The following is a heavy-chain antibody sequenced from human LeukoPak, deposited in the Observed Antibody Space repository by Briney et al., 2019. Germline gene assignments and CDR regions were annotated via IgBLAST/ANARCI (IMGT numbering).Heavy chain of an antibody. D-gene: IGHD6-19*01. CDR1: GYTFTSYG. J-gene: IGHJ6*02. Sequence: ASVKASCKASGYTFTSYGISWVRQAPGQGLEWMGWISAYNGNTNYAQKLQGRVTMTTDTSTSTAYMELRSLRSDDTAVYYCARDPPIAVAGTGYYYGMDVWGQGTTVTVSS. CDR2: ISAYNGNT. V-gene: IGHV1-18*01. CDR3: ARDPPIAVAGTGYYYGMDV.